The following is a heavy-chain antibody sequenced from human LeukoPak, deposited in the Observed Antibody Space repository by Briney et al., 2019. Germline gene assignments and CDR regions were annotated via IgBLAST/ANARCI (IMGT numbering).Heavy chain of an antibody. D-gene: IGHD3-22*01. CDR3: ARDRTDYYDSSGYRLFDP. V-gene: IGHV1-2*02. CDR1: GYTFTGYY. J-gene: IGHJ5*02. CDR2: INPNSGVT. Sequence: ASVKVSCKASGYTFTGYYIHWVRQAPGQGLEWMGWINPNSGVTHYPQKFQGRVTMTRDTSIRTAYMEVSSLRSDDTAVYYCARDRTDYYDSSGYRLFDPWGQGTLVTVSS.